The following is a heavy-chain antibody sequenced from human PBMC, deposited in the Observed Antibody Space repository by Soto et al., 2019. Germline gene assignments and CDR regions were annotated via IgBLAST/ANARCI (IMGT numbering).Heavy chain of an antibody. Sequence: SETLSLTCTVSCGSVSSGSYYWSWIRQPPGKGLEWIGYIYYSGSTNYNPSLKSRVTISVDTSKNQFSLKLSSVTAADTAVYYCARRSGYDYRDFDYWGQGTLVTVSS. CDR1: CGSVSSGSYY. CDR2: IYYSGST. CDR3: ARRSGYDYRDFDY. D-gene: IGHD5-12*01. J-gene: IGHJ4*02. V-gene: IGHV4-61*01.